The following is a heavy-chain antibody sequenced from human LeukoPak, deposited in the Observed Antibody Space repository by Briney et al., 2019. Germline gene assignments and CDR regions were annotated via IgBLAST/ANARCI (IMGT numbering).Heavy chain of an antibody. CDR1: GGTFSSYA. D-gene: IGHD3-10*01. J-gene: IGHJ6*03. CDR2: IIPIFGTA. CDR3: ALKLEGFGELLYGYYYYYYMDV. V-gene: IGHV1-69*05. Sequence: SVKVSCKASGGTFSSYAISWVRQAPGQGLEWVGGIIPIFGTANYAQKFQGRVTITTDESTSTAYMELSSLRSEDTAVYYCALKLEGFGELLYGYYYYYYMDVWGKGTTVTVSS.